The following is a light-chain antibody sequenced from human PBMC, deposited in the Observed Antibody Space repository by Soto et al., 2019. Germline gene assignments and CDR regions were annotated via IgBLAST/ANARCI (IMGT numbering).Light chain of an antibody. Sequence: QSVLAQPASVSGSPGQSITISCTGTSSEVGSYNLVSWYQQHPGKAPKLMIYEGSKRPSGVSDRFSGSKSGNTASLTISGLEAEDEADYYCCSYAGSSTPYVFGTGTKLTVL. CDR3: CSYAGSSTPYV. J-gene: IGLJ1*01. CDR2: EGS. CDR1: SSEVGSYNL. V-gene: IGLV2-23*01.